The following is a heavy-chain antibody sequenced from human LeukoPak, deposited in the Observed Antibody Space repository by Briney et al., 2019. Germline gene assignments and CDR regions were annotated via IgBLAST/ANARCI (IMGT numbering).Heavy chain of an antibody. CDR2: ISGSGDIT. V-gene: IGHV3-23*01. Sequence: GGSLRLSCAASGLTPSSCAMTWVRQAPGKGLEWVAGISGSGDITNYADSVKGRFTISRDNSKSALYLQMTSVRVDDTATYYCAARPTTTVVAPSDFWGQGVLVTVSS. CDR3: AARPTTTVVAPSDF. D-gene: IGHD4-11*01. CDR1: GLTPSSCA. J-gene: IGHJ4*02.